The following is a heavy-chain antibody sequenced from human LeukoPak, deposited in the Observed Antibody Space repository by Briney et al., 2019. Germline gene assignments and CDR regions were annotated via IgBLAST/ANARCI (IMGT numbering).Heavy chain of an antibody. D-gene: IGHD2-2*01. CDR2: ISGSGGST. CDR3: AKDRGVVVPAAKVLYYYYGMDV. Sequence: PGGSLRLSCAASGFTFSSYAMSSVRQAPGKGLERVSAISGSGGSTYYADSVKGRFTISRDNSKNTLYLQMNSLRAEDTAVYYCAKDRGVVVPAAKVLYYYYGMDVWGQGTTVTVSS. CDR1: GFTFSSYA. V-gene: IGHV3-23*01. J-gene: IGHJ6*02.